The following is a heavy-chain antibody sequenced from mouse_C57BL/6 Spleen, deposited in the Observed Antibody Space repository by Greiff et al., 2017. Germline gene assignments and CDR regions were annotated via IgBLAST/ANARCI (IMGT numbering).Heavy chain of an antibody. Sequence: EVQLQQSGTVLARPGASVQMSCKTSGYTFTSYWMHWVKQRPGQGLEWIGAIYPGNSDTSYNQKFKGKAKLTAVTSASTAYMELSSLANEDSAVYYCTSLYGSSYSWFAYWGQGTLVTVSA. CDR2: IYPGNSDT. V-gene: IGHV1-5*01. J-gene: IGHJ3*01. CDR1: GYTFTSYW. CDR3: TSLYGSSYSWFAY. D-gene: IGHD1-1*01.